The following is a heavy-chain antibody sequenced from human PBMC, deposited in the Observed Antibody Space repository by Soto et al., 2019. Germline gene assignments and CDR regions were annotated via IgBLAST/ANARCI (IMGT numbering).Heavy chain of an antibody. J-gene: IGHJ4*02. CDR1: GFTFSIYA. V-gene: IGHV3-23*01. Sequence: GGSLRLSCAASGFTFSIYAMSWVRHAPGKGLEWVSAISGSGGSTYYADSVKGRFTISRDNSKNTLYLQMNSLRAEDTAVYYCAKDTGMKGGLFDYWGQGTLVTVSS. D-gene: IGHD2-8*02. CDR2: ISGSGGST. CDR3: AKDTGMKGGLFDY.